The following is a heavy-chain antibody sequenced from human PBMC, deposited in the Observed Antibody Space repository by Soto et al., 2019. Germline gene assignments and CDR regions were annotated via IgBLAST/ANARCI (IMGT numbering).Heavy chain of an antibody. CDR1: GGSISSGDYY. V-gene: IGHV4-30-4*01. Sequence: SETLSLTCTVSGGSISSGDYYWSWIRQPPGKGLEWIGYIYYSGSTYYNPSLKSRVTISVDTSKNQFSLKLSSVTAADTAVYYCARVLIVFRVDPWGQGTLVTVSS. D-gene: IGHD3-16*02. J-gene: IGHJ5*02. CDR3: ARVLIVFRVDP. CDR2: IYYSGST.